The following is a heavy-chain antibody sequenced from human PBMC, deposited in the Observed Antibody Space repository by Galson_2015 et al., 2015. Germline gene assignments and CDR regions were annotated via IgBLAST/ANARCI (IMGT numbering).Heavy chain of an antibody. Sequence: SLRLSCAASGFTFSSYSMNWVRRAPGKGLEWVSYISSSGNTIYYADSVRGRFTISRDNAKNSLYLQLNSLRAEDTAFYFCARTHLLSGPSDYWGQGTLVTVSS. CDR2: ISSSGNTI. D-gene: IGHD2/OR15-2a*01. CDR3: ARTHLLSGPSDY. J-gene: IGHJ4*02. CDR1: GFTFSSYS. V-gene: IGHV3-48*04.